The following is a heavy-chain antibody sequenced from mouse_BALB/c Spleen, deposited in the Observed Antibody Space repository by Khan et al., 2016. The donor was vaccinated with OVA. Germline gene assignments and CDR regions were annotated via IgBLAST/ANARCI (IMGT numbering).Heavy chain of an antibody. V-gene: IGHV2-6-7*01. CDR3: ARAYYGNYREAMDY. J-gene: IGHJ4*01. CDR1: GFSLTGYS. Sequence: QVQLKQSGPGLVAPSQSLSITCTVSGFSLTGYSVNWVRQPPGKGLEWLGMIWGDGSTDYNSALKSRLSISKDNSKSQVFLKMNSLQTDDTARYDCARAYYGNYREAMDYWGQGTSVTVSS. D-gene: IGHD2-10*01. CDR2: IWGDGST.